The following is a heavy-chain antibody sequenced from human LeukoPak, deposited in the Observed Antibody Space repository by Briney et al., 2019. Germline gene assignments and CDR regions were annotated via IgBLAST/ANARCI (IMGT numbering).Heavy chain of an antibody. D-gene: IGHD4-17*01. CDR2: IYHSGST. Sequence: SETLFLTCTVSGYSISSGYYWGWIRQPPGKGLEWIGSIYHSGSTYYNPSLKSRVTISVDTSKNQFSLKLSSVTAADTAVYYCARVESRGRPHGGLRRKGYWGQGTLVTVSS. CDR1: GYSISSGYY. CDR3: ARVESRGRPHGGLRRKGY. J-gene: IGHJ4*02. V-gene: IGHV4-38-2*02.